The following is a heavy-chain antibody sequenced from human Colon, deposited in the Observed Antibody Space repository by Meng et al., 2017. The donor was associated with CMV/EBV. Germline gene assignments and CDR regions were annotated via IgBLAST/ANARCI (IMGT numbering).Heavy chain of an antibody. CDR1: GFTFSRIW. V-gene: IGHV3-7*04. CDR3: ATDTARVRGY. D-gene: IGHD3-10*01. Sequence: GGSLSISCELSGFTFSRIWFGCVRQAPEEGREWVANINTDVSEKYYLDSVKGRFTIFRDNAKNSLYLQVNSLRVEDTAVYYCATDTARVRGYWGQGTLVTVSS. J-gene: IGHJ4*02. CDR2: INTDVSEK.